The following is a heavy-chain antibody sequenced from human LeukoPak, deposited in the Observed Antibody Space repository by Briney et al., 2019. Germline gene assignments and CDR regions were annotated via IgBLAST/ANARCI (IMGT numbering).Heavy chain of an antibody. CDR2: LSGSGGST. D-gene: IGHD3-16*01. J-gene: IGHJ6*02. V-gene: IGHV3-23*01. CDR3: AKAQWDYVWGSYGMDV. CDR1: GFTFSSYA. Sequence: GGSLRLSCAASGFTFSSYAMSWVRQAPGKGLEWVSALSGSGGSTYYADSVKGRFTISRDNSKNTLYLQMNSLRAEDTAVYYCAKAQWDYVWGSYGMDVWGQGTTVTVSS.